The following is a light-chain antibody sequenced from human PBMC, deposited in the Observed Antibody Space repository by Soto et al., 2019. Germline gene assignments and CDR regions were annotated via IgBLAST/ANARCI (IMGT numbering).Light chain of an antibody. Sequence: QLVLTQPRSVSGSPGQSVTISCTGTSSDVGGYNYVSWYQQHPGKAPKLMIYDVTKRPSGVPDRFSGSKSGNTASLTISGLQAEDEADYYCCSYADSYTYVFGTGTQVTVL. J-gene: IGLJ1*01. CDR1: SSDVGGYNY. V-gene: IGLV2-11*01. CDR3: CSYADSYTYV. CDR2: DVT.